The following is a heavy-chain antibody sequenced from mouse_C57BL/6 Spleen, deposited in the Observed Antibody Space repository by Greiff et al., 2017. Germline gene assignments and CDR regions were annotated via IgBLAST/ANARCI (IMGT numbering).Heavy chain of an antibody. V-gene: IGHV10-1*01. J-gene: IGHJ3*01. D-gene: IGHD1-1*01. CDR2: IRRKSNNYAT. CDR3: VIQAYYYGSSVAWFAY. CDR1: GFSFNTYA. Sequence: VQLVESGGGLVQPKGSLTLSCAASGFSFNTYAMHWVRQAPGKGLEWVARIRRKSNNYATYYADSVKDSFTISRDYSESMLYLKMNNSKATDTAMYSCVIQAYYYGSSVAWFAYWGQGTLVTVSA.